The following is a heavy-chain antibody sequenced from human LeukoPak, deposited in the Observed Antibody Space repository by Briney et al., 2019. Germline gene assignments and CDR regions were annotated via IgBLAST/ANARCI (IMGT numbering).Heavy chain of an antibody. V-gene: IGHV3-23*01. CDR3: AKDVGSGWYYFDY. J-gene: IGHJ4*02. CDR2: ITGAGDRI. Sequence: PGVSLRRSCAGSGFTFSNYAMTRVRQAPGKGLEWISVITGAGDRINHADSVRGRFIISRDNSKNTLYLQMNSLRVEDTALYFCAKDVGSGWYYFDYWGQGTLVTVFS. CDR1: GFTFSNYA. D-gene: IGHD6-19*01.